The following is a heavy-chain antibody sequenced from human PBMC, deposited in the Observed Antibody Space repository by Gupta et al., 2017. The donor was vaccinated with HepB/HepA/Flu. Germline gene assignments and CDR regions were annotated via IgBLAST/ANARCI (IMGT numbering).Heavy chain of an antibody. V-gene: IGHV4-4*02. CDR1: GGSISSRNW. D-gene: IGHD3-10*01. J-gene: IGHJ4*02. CDR3: AKRWFGKLLYEY. CDR2: IHNSGTT. Sequence: QVQLQESGPGLVKPSGTLSLTCAVSGGSISSRNWWGWVRQPPGKGLEWIGEIHNSGTTKYNPSLKSRVIISVEKSNNQLSLKLRSVTAAYTAVVDCAKRWFGKLLYEYWGQGTLCTVSS.